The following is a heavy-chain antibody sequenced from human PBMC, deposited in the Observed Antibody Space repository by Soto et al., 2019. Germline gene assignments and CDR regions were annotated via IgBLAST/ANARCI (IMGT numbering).Heavy chain of an antibody. D-gene: IGHD1-26*01. CDR1: GYTFTGYY. Sequence: ASVKVSCKASGYTFTGYYMHWVRQAPGLGLEWMGWINPNSGGTNYAQKFQGRVTMTRDTSISTAYMELSRLRSDDTAVYYCAREQHGVKSIVGATWAFDYWGQGTLVTVSS. CDR2: INPNSGGT. J-gene: IGHJ4*02. V-gene: IGHV1-2*02. CDR3: AREQHGVKSIVGATWAFDY.